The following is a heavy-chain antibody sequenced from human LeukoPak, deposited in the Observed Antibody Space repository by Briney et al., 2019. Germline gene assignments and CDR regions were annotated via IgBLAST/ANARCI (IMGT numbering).Heavy chain of an antibody. CDR3: ARDRAESNWTNHTLFDS. J-gene: IGHJ4*02. CDR1: GFTFSSYS. V-gene: IGHV3-74*01. CDR2: INGYETST. D-gene: IGHD1/OR15-1a*01. Sequence: QPGGSLRLSCAASGFTFSSYSMNWVRQAPGKGLEWVSRINGYETSTAYADSVKGRFTISRDNARNTLYLQMNSLRVEDTAIYYCARDRAESNWTNHTLFDSWGQGTPVTVSS.